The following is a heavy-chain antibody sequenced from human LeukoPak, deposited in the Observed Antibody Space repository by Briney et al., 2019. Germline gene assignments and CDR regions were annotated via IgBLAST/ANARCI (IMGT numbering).Heavy chain of an antibody. CDR3: VRSTPIFYFDY. V-gene: IGHV3-48*01. D-gene: IGHD2-2*01. Sequence: TGGSLRLSCAASGFTFSSYSMNWVRQAPGKGLEWVSYISSSSSTIYYADSVKGRFTISRDNAKNSLYLQMNSLRAEDTAVYYCVRSTPIFYFDYWGQGTLVTVSS. J-gene: IGHJ4*02. CDR2: ISSSSSTI. CDR1: GFTFSSYS.